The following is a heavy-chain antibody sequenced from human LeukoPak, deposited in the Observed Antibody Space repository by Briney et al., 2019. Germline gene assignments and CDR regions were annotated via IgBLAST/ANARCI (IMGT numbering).Heavy chain of an antibody. V-gene: IGHV4-34*01. D-gene: IGHD3-10*01. CDR2: INHSGST. CDR1: GGSFSGYY. Sequence: SETLSLTCAVYGGSFSGYYWSWIRQPPGKGLEWIGEINHSGSTNYNPSLKSRVTISVDTSKNQFSLKLSSVTAADTAVYYCARVYYYGSAYYYYMDVWGKGTTVTISS. J-gene: IGHJ6*03. CDR3: ARVYYYGSAYYYYMDV.